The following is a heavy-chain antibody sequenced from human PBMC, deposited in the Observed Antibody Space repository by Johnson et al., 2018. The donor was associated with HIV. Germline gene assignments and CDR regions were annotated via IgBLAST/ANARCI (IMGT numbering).Heavy chain of an antibody. CDR1: GFIFSSYG. CDR2: IRYDGSDK. V-gene: IGHV3-30*02. D-gene: IGHD3-22*01. Sequence: QVQLVESGGGVVQPGGSLRLSCAASGFIFSSYGMHWVRQAPGKGLEWVAFIRYDGSDKYYADSVKGRFTISRDNSKNTLYLQMNSLRAEDTAVYYCARGDDSSAWGAFDIWGQGTMVTVSS. CDR3: ARGDDSSAWGAFDI. J-gene: IGHJ3*02.